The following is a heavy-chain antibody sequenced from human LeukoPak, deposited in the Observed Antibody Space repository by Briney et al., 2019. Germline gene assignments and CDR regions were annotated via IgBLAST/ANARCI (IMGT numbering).Heavy chain of an antibody. Sequence: SETLSLTCTVSGGSISSYYWSWIRQPPGKGLEWIGYIYYSGSTNYNPSLKSRVTISVDTSKNQFSLKLSSVTATDTAVYYCARVIGVAAARDYYYGMDVWGQGTTVTVSS. J-gene: IGHJ6*02. CDR2: IYYSGST. V-gene: IGHV4-59*01. CDR3: ARVIGVAAARDYYYGMDV. D-gene: IGHD6-13*01. CDR1: GGSISSYY.